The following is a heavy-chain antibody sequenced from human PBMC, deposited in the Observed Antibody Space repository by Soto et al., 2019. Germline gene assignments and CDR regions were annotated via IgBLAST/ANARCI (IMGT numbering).Heavy chain of an antibody. Sequence: GGSLRLSCAASGFTFSDYYMSWIRQAPGKGLEWVSHISSSGRTIYYADSVKGRFTISRDNAKNSLYLQMNSLRAEDTAVYYCARIYSRSSNLDFWGQGTLVTVSS. CDR3: ARIYSRSSNLDF. D-gene: IGHD6-6*01. J-gene: IGHJ4*02. CDR1: GFTFSDYY. V-gene: IGHV3-11*01. CDR2: ISSSGRTI.